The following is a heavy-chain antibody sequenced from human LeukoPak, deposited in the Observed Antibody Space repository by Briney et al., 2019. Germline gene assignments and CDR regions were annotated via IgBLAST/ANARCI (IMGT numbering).Heavy chain of an antibody. CDR3: ARMRHYYGSGSYFRRTDNEFDY. CDR2: INHSGST. Sequence: SETLSLTCAVYGGSFSGYYWSWIRQPPGKGLEWIGEINHSGSTNYNPSLKSRVTISVDTFKNQFSLKLSSVTAADTAVYYCARMRHYYGSGSYFRRTDNEFDYWGQGTLVTVSS. D-gene: IGHD3-10*01. CDR1: GGSFSGYY. J-gene: IGHJ4*02. V-gene: IGHV4-34*01.